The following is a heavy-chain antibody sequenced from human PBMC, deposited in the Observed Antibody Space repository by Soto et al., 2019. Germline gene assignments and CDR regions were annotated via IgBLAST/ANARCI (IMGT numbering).Heavy chain of an antibody. CDR2: IYRTGST. D-gene: IGHD1-7*01. V-gene: IGHV4-4*02. Sequence: SETLSLTCAVSGGSFTSNNWWTWVRQPPGQGLEWIGEIYRTGSTNYNPSLKSRVTISLDKSENQFSLKVTSLTAADTAVYYFPSRDPGTIVDYWGQGTLVTGSS. CDR3: PSRDPGTIVDY. CDR1: GGSFTSNNW. J-gene: IGHJ4*02.